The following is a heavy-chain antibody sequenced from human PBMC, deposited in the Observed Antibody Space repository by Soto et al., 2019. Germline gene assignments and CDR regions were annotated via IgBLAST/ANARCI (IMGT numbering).Heavy chain of an antibody. CDR3: ARDTGYTFGSLNY. CDR1: GYTFTDYA. Sequence: GASVEVSCKASGYTFTDYALHWVRQAPGQRLEWMGWMNAGVGNTLYSQRFQGRIAITRDTSASTAYMEMNSLKSEDTAIYYCARDTGYTFGSLNYWGPGTLVTVSS. CDR2: MNAGVGNT. D-gene: IGHD5-18*01. V-gene: IGHV1-3*01. J-gene: IGHJ4*02.